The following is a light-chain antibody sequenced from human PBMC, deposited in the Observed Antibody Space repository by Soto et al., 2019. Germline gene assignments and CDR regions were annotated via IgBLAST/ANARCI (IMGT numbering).Light chain of an antibody. CDR3: QQCDSSPLT. CDR2: DAA. Sequence: IDVTLSPSSLAASVGDSVTITCRASQTVSTYLNGCCHKSAAAPDILIYDAATWQTGVPDRFSGSASGTDFTLTISSLELEDFAMYYCQQCDSSPLTFGQGTQLEIK. J-gene: IGKJ5*01. V-gene: IGKV1-39*02. CDR1: QTVSTY.